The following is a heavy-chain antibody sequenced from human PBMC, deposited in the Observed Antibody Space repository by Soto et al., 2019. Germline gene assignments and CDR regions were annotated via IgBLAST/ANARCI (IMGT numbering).Heavy chain of an antibody. CDR1: GGSISSGGYS. CDR3: ARDTGAYCGGDCYSYYFDY. V-gene: IGHV4-31*11. D-gene: IGHD2-21*02. CDR2: IYYSGST. Sequence: SETLSLTCAVSGGSISSGGYSWSWIRQPPGKGLEWIGYIYYSGSTYYNPSLKSRVTISVDTSKNQFSLKLSSVTAADTAVYYCARDTGAYCGGDCYSYYFDYWGQGTLVTVSS. J-gene: IGHJ4*02.